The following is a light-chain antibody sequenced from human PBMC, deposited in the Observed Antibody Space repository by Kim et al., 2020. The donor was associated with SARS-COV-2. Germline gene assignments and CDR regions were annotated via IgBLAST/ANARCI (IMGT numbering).Light chain of an antibody. CDR3: QAWDNYTMI. CDR1: NLGYKY. Sequence: VSRGHAASITCSGDNLGYKYTCWYQQRPCQSPILVIYQDNKRPSGVPVRFAGSNSGNTATLTISGTQSMDESDYYCQAWDNYTMIFGGGAKLTVL. J-gene: IGLJ2*01. V-gene: IGLV3-1*01. CDR2: QDN.